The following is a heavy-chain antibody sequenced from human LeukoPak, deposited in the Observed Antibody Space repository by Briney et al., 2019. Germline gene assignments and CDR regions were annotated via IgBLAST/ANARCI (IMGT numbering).Heavy chain of an antibody. CDR2: INPNSGGT. Sequence: ASVKVSRKASGYTFTGYYMHWVRQAPGQGLEWMGWINPNSGGTNYAQKFQGRVTMTRDTSISTAYMELSRLRSDDTAVYYCARGSSSLKSDAFDIWGQGTMVTASS. J-gene: IGHJ3*02. CDR1: GYTFTGYY. CDR3: ARGSSSLKSDAFDI. D-gene: IGHD6-6*01. V-gene: IGHV1-2*02.